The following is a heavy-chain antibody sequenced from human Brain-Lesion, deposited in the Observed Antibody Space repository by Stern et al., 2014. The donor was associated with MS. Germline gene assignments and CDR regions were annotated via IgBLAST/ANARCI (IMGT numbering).Heavy chain of an antibody. CDR3: AKLWLGELPESPFDY. CDR1: GGSISSSSYY. CDR2: IYYRGST. V-gene: IGHV4-39*01. D-gene: IGHD3-10*01. Sequence: QVQLQESGPGLVKPSETLSLTCTVSGGSISSSSYYWGWLRQPPGKGLEGIGSIYYRGSTYYNPALKSRVTISMDTSKNQFPLRLSAVTAADTAVYFCAKLWLGELPESPFDYWGQGTLVTVSS. J-gene: IGHJ4*02.